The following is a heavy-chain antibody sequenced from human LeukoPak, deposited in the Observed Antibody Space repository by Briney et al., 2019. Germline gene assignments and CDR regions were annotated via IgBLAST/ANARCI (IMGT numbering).Heavy chain of an antibody. V-gene: IGHV3-23*01. CDR2: ISGSGGTT. D-gene: IGHD3-22*01. CDR3: AKDFYDNSGSRYDY. J-gene: IGHJ4*02. Sequence: GGSLRLSCAASGFTFSSYAMSWVRQAPGKGLEWVSAISGSGGTTYYTDSVKGRFTISRDNSKNTLYMQMNSLRAEDTAVYYCAKDFYDNSGSRYDYWGQGTLVTVSS. CDR1: GFTFSSYA.